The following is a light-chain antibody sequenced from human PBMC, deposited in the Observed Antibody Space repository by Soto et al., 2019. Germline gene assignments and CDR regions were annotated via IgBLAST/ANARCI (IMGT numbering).Light chain of an antibody. CDR1: QDISNF. CDR2: DVS. Sequence: DIQMTQSPSSLSASVGDRVTITCQASQDISNFLNWYHQTAGKAPRLLIYDVSSLQPGVASRFSGSGSGTEFTLTISSLQPDDFATYYCQQYNSLWTFGQGTKVDIK. CDR3: QQYNSLWT. J-gene: IGKJ1*01. V-gene: IGKV1-33*01.